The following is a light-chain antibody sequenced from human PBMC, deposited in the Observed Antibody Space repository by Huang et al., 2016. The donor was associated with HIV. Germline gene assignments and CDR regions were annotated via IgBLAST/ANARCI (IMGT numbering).Light chain of an antibody. CDR1: QGISSY. CDR3: QQYYTFPRT. Sequence: AIRITQSPSSFSASTGDRVTITCRASQGISSYLAWYQQRPGKASKLLIYSASTLQSGVPSRFSGSGSGTDFTLTISCLQSEDFATYYCQQYYTFPRTFGGGTKVEIK. CDR2: SAS. J-gene: IGKJ4*01. V-gene: IGKV1-8*01.